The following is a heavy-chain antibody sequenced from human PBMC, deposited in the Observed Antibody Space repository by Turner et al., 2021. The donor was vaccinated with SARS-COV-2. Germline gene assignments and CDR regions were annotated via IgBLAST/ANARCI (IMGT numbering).Heavy chain of an antibody. D-gene: IGHD2-2*01. Sequence: EVQLVESGGGLVEPGGSLRLSCAASGFTFSRYWMSWVRQAPGKGLDWVANIKQDGSENHFVDSVKGRFTISRDNAKNSLSLQMNSLRAEDTAVYYCARSPGYYFDYWGQGTLVTVSS. CDR3: ARSPGYYFDY. J-gene: IGHJ4*02. CDR1: GFTFSRYW. V-gene: IGHV3-7*01. CDR2: IKQDGSEN.